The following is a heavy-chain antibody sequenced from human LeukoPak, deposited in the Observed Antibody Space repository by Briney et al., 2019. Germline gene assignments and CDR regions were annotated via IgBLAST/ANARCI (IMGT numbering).Heavy chain of an antibody. CDR3: AKGAAAGLNYYFDY. J-gene: IGHJ4*02. CDR1: GFTFSSYW. D-gene: IGHD6-13*01. Sequence: GGSLRLSCAASGFTFSSYWMHWVRQAPGKGLVWVSRINSDGSSATYADSVKGRFTISRDNAKNSLYLQMNSLRAEDMALYYCAKGAAAGLNYYFDYWGQGTLVTVSS. CDR2: INSDGSSA. V-gene: IGHV3-74*01.